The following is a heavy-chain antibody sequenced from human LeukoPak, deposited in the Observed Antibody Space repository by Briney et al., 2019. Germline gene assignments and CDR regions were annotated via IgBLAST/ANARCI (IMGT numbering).Heavy chain of an antibody. CDR1: GYTLTELS. D-gene: IGHD6-13*01. Sequence: ASVKVSCKVSGYTLTELSMHWVRQAPGKGLEWMGGLDPEDGETNYAQKFQGRVTMTEDTSTDTAYMELSSLRSEDTAVYYCATDLLGSSSWYPLDYWGQGTLVTVSS. J-gene: IGHJ4*02. CDR3: ATDLLGSSSWYPLDY. V-gene: IGHV1-24*01. CDR2: LDPEDGET.